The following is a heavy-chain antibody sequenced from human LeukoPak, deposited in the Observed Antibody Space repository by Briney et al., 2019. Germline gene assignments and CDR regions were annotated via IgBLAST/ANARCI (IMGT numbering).Heavy chain of an antibody. CDR1: ELSFSNYW. CDR2: IKQDGSET. V-gene: IGHV3-7*03. Sequence: GGSLRLSCVVSELSFSNYWMDWVRQAPGKGLEWVAFIKQDGSETSYADSVKGRFTISRDNARNSLFLQMNRLRAEDTAVYYCASDAFDIWGQGTMVTVSS. CDR3: ASDAFDI. J-gene: IGHJ3*02.